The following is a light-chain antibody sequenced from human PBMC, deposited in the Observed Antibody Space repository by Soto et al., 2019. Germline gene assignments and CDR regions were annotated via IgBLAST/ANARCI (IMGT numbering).Light chain of an antibody. Sequence: DIQMTQSPSSLSASVGERVTITCRASQSSSSYLDWYQQKPGKAPKLLIYAASSLQSGVPARFSGSGSGTVFTLTISSLQPEDFATYYCQQSYSSPYTFGQGTKLEIK. V-gene: IGKV1-39*01. J-gene: IGKJ2*01. CDR2: AAS. CDR1: QSSSSY. CDR3: QQSYSSPYT.